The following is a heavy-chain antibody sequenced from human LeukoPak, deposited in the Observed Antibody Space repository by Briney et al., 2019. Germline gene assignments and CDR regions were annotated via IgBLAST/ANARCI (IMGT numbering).Heavy chain of an antibody. D-gene: IGHD5-18*01. Sequence: SETLSLTCAVSGGSISSSNWWSWVRQPPGKGLEWIGEIYHSGSTNYNPSLKSRVTISVDKSKNQFSLKLSSVTAADTAVYYCAAAGGYSYGYAPKYYYMDVWGKGTTVTVSS. V-gene: IGHV4-4*02. CDR1: GGSISSSNW. CDR3: AAAGGYSYGYAPKYYYMDV. J-gene: IGHJ6*03. CDR2: IYHSGST.